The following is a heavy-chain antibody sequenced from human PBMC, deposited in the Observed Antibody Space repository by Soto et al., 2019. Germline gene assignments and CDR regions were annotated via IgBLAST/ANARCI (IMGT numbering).Heavy chain of an antibody. J-gene: IGHJ4*02. V-gene: IGHV3-33*05. CDR3: ARDLRFLERSPDSYLDY. CDR2: ISYDGRNK. CDR1: GFIFSRYG. D-gene: IGHD3-3*01. Sequence: QPGGSLRLSCAACGFIFSRYGMHWVRQDPGKGPEWVALISYDGRNKYYTDSVKGRFTISRDNSKNTLYLQMDSLRVEDTAVYYCARDLRFLERSPDSYLDYWGQGTLVTVSS.